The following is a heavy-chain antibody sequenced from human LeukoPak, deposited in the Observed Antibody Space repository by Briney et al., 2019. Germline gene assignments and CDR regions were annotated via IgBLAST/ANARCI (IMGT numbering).Heavy chain of an antibody. V-gene: IGHV3-30*04. Sequence: GRSLRLSCAASGFTFSSYAMHWVRQAPGKGLEWVAVISYDGSNKYYADSVKGRFTISRDNSKNTLYLQMNNLRAEDTAVYYCARVRSGYYPDDAFDIWGQGTMVTVSS. CDR3: ARVRSGYYPDDAFDI. J-gene: IGHJ3*02. CDR1: GFTFSSYA. CDR2: ISYDGSNK. D-gene: IGHD3-3*01.